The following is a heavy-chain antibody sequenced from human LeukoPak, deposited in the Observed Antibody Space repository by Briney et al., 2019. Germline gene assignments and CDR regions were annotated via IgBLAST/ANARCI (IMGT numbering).Heavy chain of an antibody. CDR2: INPNSGGT. CDR3: ARALTVAGNFDP. V-gene: IGHV1-2*02. J-gene: IGHJ5*02. CDR1: GYTFTGYY. Sequence: ASVKVSCKASGYTFTGYYMHWVRQAPGQGLEWMGWINPNSGGTNYAQKFQGRVTMTRDTSISTAYMELSRLRSDDTAVYYCARALTVAGNFDPWGQGTLVTVSS. D-gene: IGHD6-19*01.